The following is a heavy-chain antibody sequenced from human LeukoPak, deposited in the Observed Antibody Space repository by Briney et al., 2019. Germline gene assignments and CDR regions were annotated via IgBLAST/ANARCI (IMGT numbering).Heavy chain of an antibody. CDR1: GFTFSSYG. D-gene: IGHD5-24*01. CDR3: AKDEGERWLQFYFDY. CDR2: ISYDGSNK. V-gene: IGHV3-30*18. Sequence: GGSLRLSCAASGFTFSSYGMHRVRQAPGKGLEWVAVISYDGSNKYYADSVKGRFTISRDNSKNTLYLQMNSLRAEDTAVYYCAKDEGERWLQFYFDYWGQGTLVTVSS. J-gene: IGHJ4*02.